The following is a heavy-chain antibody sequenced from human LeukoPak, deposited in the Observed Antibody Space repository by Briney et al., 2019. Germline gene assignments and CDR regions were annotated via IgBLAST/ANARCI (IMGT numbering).Heavy chain of an antibody. J-gene: IGHJ4*02. V-gene: IGHV1-58*01. Sequence: SVKVSCKASGFTFASSAVQWVRQARGQRLEWIGWIVVGSGNTNYAQKFQERVTITRDMSTSTAYMELSSLRSEDTAVYYCAANYYDSSGYFDYWGQGTLVTVSS. CDR3: AANYYDSSGYFDY. CDR1: GFTFASSA. D-gene: IGHD3-22*01. CDR2: IVVGSGNT.